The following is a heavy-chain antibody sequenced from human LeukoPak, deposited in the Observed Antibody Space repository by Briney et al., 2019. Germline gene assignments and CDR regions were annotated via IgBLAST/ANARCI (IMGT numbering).Heavy chain of an antibody. V-gene: IGHV4-59*01. J-gene: IGHJ4*02. CDR2: VYYIGST. Sequence: PSETLSLTCPVSGGXISNYYYWTWIRQPPGKVLEWIGYVYYIGSTNFNPSLKSRVTMSLDTSRNRFSLKLTSLTAADTAVYYCARGAMATTPFFDYWGQGTLVTVSS. D-gene: IGHD5-24*01. CDR3: ARGAMATTPFFDY. CDR1: GGXISNYY.